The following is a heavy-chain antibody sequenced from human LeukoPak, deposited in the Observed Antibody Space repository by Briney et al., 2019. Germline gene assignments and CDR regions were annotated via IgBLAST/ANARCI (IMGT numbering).Heavy chain of an antibody. CDR2: INHSGST. Sequence: SETLSLTCAVYGGSFSGYYWSWIRQPPGKGLEWIGEINHSGSTNYNPSLKSRVTISVDTSKNQFSLKLSSVTAADTAVYYCARDYGSGTLLAYWGQGTLVTVSS. J-gene: IGHJ4*02. V-gene: IGHV4-34*01. CDR3: ARDYGSGTLLAY. D-gene: IGHD3-10*01. CDR1: GGSFSGYY.